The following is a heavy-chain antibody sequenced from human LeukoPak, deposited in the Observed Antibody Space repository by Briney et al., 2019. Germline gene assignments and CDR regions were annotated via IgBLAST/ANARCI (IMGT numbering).Heavy chain of an antibody. CDR3: AIKTPGTHPFDY. Sequence: GGSLRLSCAASGFSFGGYAMNWVRQAPGKGLEWVSASGTVGDTYYADSVRGRFTISRDNSKGTLYLQMTSLRAEDTAFYYCAIKTPGTHPFDYWGQGTLVTVSP. CDR2: SGTVGDT. J-gene: IGHJ4*02. D-gene: IGHD6-13*01. CDR1: GFSFGGYA. V-gene: IGHV3-23*01.